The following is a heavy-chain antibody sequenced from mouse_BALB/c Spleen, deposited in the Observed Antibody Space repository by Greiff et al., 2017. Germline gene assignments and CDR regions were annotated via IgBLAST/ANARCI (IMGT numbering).Heavy chain of an antibody. CDR2: INPGSGGT. CDR3: ARDYYGSSYCAMDY. Sequence: QVQLQQSGAELVRPGTSVKVSCKASGYAFTNYLIEWVKQRPGQGLEWIGVINPGSGGTNYNEKFKGKATLTADKSSSTAYMQLSSLTSDDSAVYFCARDYYGSSYCAMDYWGQGTSVTVSS. D-gene: IGHD1-1*01. CDR1: GYAFTNYL. V-gene: IGHV1-54*01. J-gene: IGHJ4*01.